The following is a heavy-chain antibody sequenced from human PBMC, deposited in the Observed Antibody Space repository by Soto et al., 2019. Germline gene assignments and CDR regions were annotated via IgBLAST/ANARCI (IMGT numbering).Heavy chain of an antibody. CDR2: IYYSGST. D-gene: IGHD3-16*01. V-gene: IGHV4-31*03. J-gene: IGHJ4*02. Sequence: SETLSLTCTVSGGSISSGGYYWSWIRQHPGKGLEWIGYIYYSGSTYYNPSLKSRVTISVDTSKNQFSLKLSSVTAADTAVYYCATSWGSLRAVDYWGQGTLVTVSS. CDR1: GGSISSGGYY. CDR3: ATSWGSLRAVDY.